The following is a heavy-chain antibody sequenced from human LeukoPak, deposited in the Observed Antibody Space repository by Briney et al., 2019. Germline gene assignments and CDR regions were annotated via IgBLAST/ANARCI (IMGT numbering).Heavy chain of an antibody. J-gene: IGHJ4*02. CDR2: ISSSSSYI. Sequence: GGSLRLSCAASGFTFSSYSMNWVRQAPGKGLEWVSSISSSSSYIYYADSVKGRFTISRDNAKNSLYLQMNSLRAEDTAVYYCARERGEAVAGINYWGQGTLVTVSS. V-gene: IGHV3-21*01. D-gene: IGHD6-19*01. CDR1: GFTFSSYS. CDR3: ARERGEAVAGINY.